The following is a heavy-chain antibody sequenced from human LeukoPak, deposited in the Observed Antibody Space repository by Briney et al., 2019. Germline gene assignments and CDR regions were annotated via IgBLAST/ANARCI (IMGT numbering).Heavy chain of an antibody. CDR2: IYYGGTT. D-gene: IGHD2/OR15-2a*01. V-gene: IGHV4-59*01. J-gene: IGHJ4*02. CDR3: AGRIWLWAKDYFDR. Sequence: SETLSLTCTVYGGSISSDYWSWIRQPPGKGLEWIGYIYYGGTTSYNPSLKSRVTISIDTSKTHFSLILNSVTAADTAVYFCAGRIWLWAKDYFDRWGQGTLVTVSS. CDR1: GGSISSDY.